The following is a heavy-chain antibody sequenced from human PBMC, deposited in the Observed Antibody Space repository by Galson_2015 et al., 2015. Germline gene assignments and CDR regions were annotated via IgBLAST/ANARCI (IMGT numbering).Heavy chain of an antibody. CDR3: AKGDRGVVVAARNGDY. J-gene: IGHJ4*02. D-gene: IGHD2-15*01. V-gene: IGHV3-30*18. CDR2: ISYDGSNK. Sequence: FLRLSCAASGFTFSSYGMHWVRQAPGKGLEWVAVISYDGSNKYYADSVKGRFTISRDNSKNTLYLQMNSLRAEDTAVYYCAKGDRGVVVAARNGDYWGQGTLVTVSS. CDR1: GFTFSSYG.